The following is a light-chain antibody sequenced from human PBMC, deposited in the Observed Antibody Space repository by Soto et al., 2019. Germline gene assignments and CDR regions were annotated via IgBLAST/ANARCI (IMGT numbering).Light chain of an antibody. J-gene: IGKJ5*01. V-gene: IGKV1-9*01. CDR2: SAS. CDR1: QGISNY. Sequence: DIQLTQSPSFLSASVGDRVTITCLASQGISNYLAWYQQKPGKAPELLVYSASTLQSGVPSRFSGSGSGTEFTLTISSLQPEDFATYYCQQLNSYPITFGQGTRLEIK. CDR3: QQLNSYPIT.